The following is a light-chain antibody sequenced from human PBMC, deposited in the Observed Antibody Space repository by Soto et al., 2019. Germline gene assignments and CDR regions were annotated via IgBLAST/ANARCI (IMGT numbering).Light chain of an antibody. CDR1: SSDVGSYNL. J-gene: IGLJ2*01. CDR2: EVS. CDR3: CSYAGSRTHVL. Sequence: QSVLTQPASVSGSPGQSITISCIGTSSDVGSYNLVSWYQQHPGKAPKVLIYEVSERPSGVSNRFSGSKSGNTASLTISGIQAEDEAEYYCCSYAGSRTHVLFGGGTKVTVL. V-gene: IGLV2-23*02.